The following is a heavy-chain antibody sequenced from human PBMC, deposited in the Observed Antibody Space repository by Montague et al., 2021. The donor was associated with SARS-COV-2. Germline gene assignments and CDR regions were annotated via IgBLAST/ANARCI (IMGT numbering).Heavy chain of an antibody. CDR2: ISDSGST. J-gene: IGHJ4*02. D-gene: IGHD2-15*01. CDR1: GGSISSFY. Sequence: SETLSITCTVSGGSISSFYWSWFRQPPGKGLEWIGYISDSGSTNYNPSLTSRVTMSVDTSMNQFSLKVNSVTAADTAVYYCARHYSATLPAVYWGQGTLVTVSS. V-gene: IGHV4-59*08. CDR3: ARHYSATLPAVY.